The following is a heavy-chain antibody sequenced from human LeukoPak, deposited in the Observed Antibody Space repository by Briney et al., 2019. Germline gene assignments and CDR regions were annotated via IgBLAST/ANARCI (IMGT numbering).Heavy chain of an antibody. CDR1: GLTFGDHF. CDR2: SRDKANSYTT. D-gene: IGHD5-12*01. V-gene: IGHV3-72*01. Sequence: PGGSLSLSCAASGLTFGDHFFDWVRQAPGKGLEWVGRSRDKANSYTTEYAASVKGRFTISRDDSKNSVYLQMNSLKAEDTAVYYCATFFGSDFGYWGQGTLVTVSS. CDR3: ATFFGSDFGY. J-gene: IGHJ4*02.